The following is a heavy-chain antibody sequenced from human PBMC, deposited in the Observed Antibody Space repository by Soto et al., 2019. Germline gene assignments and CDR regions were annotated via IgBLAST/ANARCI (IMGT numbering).Heavy chain of an antibody. J-gene: IGHJ4*02. CDR1: GFTFGSNW. CDR2: IKRDGSEK. D-gene: IGHD3-3*01. Sequence: EVQLVESGGGLVQPGGSLRLSCAASGFTFGSNWMSWVRQAPGKGLEWVANIKRDGSEKYYVDSVKGRFTISRDNAKNTLYLQMNSRRADDTAVYYCASLEWESTGYAAYWGQGPLVTVSS. CDR3: ASLEWESTGYAAY. V-gene: IGHV3-7*03.